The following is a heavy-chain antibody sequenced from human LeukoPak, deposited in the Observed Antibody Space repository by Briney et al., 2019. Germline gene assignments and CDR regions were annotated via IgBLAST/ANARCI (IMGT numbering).Heavy chain of an antibody. CDR3: ARGQGGY. CDR1: GFTFSNYW. D-gene: IGHD3-16*01. J-gene: IGHJ4*02. Sequence: GGSLRLFCAASGFTFSNYWMSWVRQAPGKGLEWVANIKQDGSEKYYVDSVKGRFTISRDNAKNSLYLQMNSLRAEDTAVYYCARGQGGYWGQGTLVTVSS. CDR2: IKQDGSEK. V-gene: IGHV3-7*01.